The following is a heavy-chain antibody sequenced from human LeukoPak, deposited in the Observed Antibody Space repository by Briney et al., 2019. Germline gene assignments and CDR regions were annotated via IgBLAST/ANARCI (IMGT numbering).Heavy chain of an antibody. D-gene: IGHD2-15*01. CDR3: ARDRPSSGGNYFDL. CDR1: GFTFSDYY. V-gene: IGHV3-11*01. J-gene: IGHJ2*01. Sequence: PGGSLRLSCAASGFTFSDYYMSWIRQAPGKGLEWVSYIGSSGSPIYYADSVKGRFTISRDNAKNSLYLQTNSLRAEDTAVYYCARDRPSSGGNYFDLWGRGTLVTVSS. CDR2: IGSSGSPI.